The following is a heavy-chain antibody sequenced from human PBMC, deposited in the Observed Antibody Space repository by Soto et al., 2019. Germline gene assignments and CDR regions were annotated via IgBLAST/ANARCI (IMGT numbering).Heavy chain of an antibody. CDR2: IIPIFGTA. CDR1: GGTFSSYA. D-gene: IGHD3-9*01. CDR3: ARISGDYDILTGYYLDY. Sequence: QVQLVQSGAEMKKPGSSVKVSCKASGGTFSSYAISWVRQAPGQGLEWMGGIIPIFGTANYAQKFQGRVTITADKSTSTAYMELSSLRSEDTAVYYCARISGDYDILTGYYLDYWGQGTLVTVSS. V-gene: IGHV1-69*06. J-gene: IGHJ4*02.